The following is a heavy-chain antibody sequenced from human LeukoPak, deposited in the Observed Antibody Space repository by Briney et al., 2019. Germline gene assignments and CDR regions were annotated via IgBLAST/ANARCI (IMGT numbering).Heavy chain of an antibody. CDR1: GFTFTSFW. J-gene: IGHJ4*02. CDR3: ARDPDYDFFSGQPDQ. Sequence: GVSLRLSCTTAGFTFTSFWMGWVRQAPGKGLEWVANIKEDGSETQYVDSVKGRFTITRDNAKNSLYLQMNSLRAEDTAVYYCARDPDYDFFSGQPDQWGQGTLVTVSS. V-gene: IGHV3-7*01. D-gene: IGHD3-3*01. CDR2: IKEDGSET.